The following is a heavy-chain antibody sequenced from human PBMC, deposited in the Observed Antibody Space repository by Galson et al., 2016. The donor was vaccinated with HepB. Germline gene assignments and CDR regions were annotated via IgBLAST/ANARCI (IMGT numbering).Heavy chain of an antibody. Sequence: PLSLTCTVSGDSTSSGGSYWTWIRQHPGKGLEWIGHIYYTGSTYYNPSLESRVTISVDTSKSQFSLKLSSVTAADTAVYYCARDNRDESRCYYPNFDYCGQGTLVTVSS. CDR1: GDSTSSGGSY. V-gene: IGHV4-31*03. CDR2: IYYTGST. J-gene: IGHJ4*02. CDR3: ARDNRDESRCYYPNFDY. D-gene: IGHD3-22*01.